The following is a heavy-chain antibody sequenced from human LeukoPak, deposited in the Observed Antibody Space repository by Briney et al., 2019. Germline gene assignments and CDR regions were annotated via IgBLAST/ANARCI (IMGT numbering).Heavy chain of an antibody. J-gene: IGHJ5*02. D-gene: IGHD3-10*01. CDR3: ASSGFGELSWFDP. Sequence: SVKFSCQASGGTFSSYAISWVRQAPGQGLEWMGGIIPIFGTANYAQKFQGRVTITADESTSTAYMELSSLRSEDTAVYYCASSGFGELSWFDPWGQGTLVTVSS. V-gene: IGHV1-69*13. CDR2: IIPIFGTA. CDR1: GGTFSSYA.